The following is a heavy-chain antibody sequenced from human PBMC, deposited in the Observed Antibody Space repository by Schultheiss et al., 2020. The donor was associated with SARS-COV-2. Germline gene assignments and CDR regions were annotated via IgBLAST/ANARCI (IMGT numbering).Heavy chain of an antibody. V-gene: IGHV4-39*01. Sequence: SETLSLTCTVPGGSISSGSYYWAWIRRPPGTGLEWIGSIYYSGSTYFNPSLKSRVTISVDTSMNQISLKQTTVTATDTAMYNSARSGRGDLLHWFDPWGQGTLVTVSS. D-gene: IGHD1-26*01. CDR1: GGSISSGSYY. CDR2: IYYSGST. J-gene: IGHJ5*02. CDR3: ARSGRGDLLHWFDP.